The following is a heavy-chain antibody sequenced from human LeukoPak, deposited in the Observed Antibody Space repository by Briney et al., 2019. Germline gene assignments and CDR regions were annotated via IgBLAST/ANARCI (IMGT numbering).Heavy chain of an antibody. CDR1: GFTLSSYS. V-gene: IGHV3-21*01. CDR3: ARAGNGYNSPIDY. J-gene: IGHJ4*02. Sequence: GGSLRLSCAASGFTLSSYSMNWVRQAPGKGLEWVSSISSSSSYIYYADSVKGRFTISRDNARKSLYLQMNSLRAEDTAVYYCARAGNGYNSPIDYWGQGTLVTVSS. CDR2: ISSSSSYI. D-gene: IGHD5-24*01.